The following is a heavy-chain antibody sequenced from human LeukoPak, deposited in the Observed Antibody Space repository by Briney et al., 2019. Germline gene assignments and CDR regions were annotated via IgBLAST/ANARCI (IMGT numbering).Heavy chain of an antibody. CDR3: VRTNPWDLTYYFDY. Sequence: SETLSLTCTVSGGSIKSHFWSWVRQPPGKRLEWIGYIFHSGSTNYNPSLKSRVTISVDTSKNQFSLRLTSVTAADTAVYYCVRTNPWDLTYYFDYWGQGTLVTVSS. CDR2: IFHSGST. CDR1: GGSIKSHF. V-gene: IGHV4-59*11. D-gene: IGHD1-14*01. J-gene: IGHJ4*02.